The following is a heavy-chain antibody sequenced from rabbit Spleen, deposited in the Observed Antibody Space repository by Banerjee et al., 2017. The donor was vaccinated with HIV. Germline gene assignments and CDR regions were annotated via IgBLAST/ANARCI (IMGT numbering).Heavy chain of an antibody. Sequence: QEQLVESGGGLVQPEGSLTLTCTASGVSFSGSSYMCWVRQAPGKGLEWIGCIELGSGGFTYFASWAKGRFTITKTSSTKVTLQLTSLTAADTATYFCARDTSSSFSSYGMDLWGPGTLVTVS. CDR2: IELGSGGFT. CDR3: ARDTSSSFSSYGMDL. V-gene: IGHV1S45*01. CDR1: GVSFSGSSY. J-gene: IGHJ6*01. D-gene: IGHD1-1*01.